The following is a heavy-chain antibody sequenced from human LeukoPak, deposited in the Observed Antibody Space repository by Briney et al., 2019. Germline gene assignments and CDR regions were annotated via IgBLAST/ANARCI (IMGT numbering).Heavy chain of an antibody. CDR1: GGSVSSSSYY. V-gene: IGHV4-39*07. D-gene: IGHD3-10*01. Sequence: SETLSLTCTVSGGSVSSSSYYWGWIRQPPGKGLEWVGCIYNSGSTNYNPSLKSRVTISVDTSKNQSSLKLSSVTAADTAVYYCARVPRQGFYYGLKFDPWGQGTLVTVSS. CDR2: IYNSGST. CDR3: ARVPRQGFYYGLKFDP. J-gene: IGHJ5*02.